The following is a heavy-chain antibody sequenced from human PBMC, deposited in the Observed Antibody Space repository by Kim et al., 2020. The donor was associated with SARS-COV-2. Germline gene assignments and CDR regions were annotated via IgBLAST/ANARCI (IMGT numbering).Heavy chain of an antibody. Sequence: ASVKVSCKASGYTFTSYAILWVRQAPGQRLEWMGWINAGNGNTKYSQQFQGRVTITRDTSASTAYMELSSLRSEDTAVYYCASQAAVTYNPFHYWGQGTLVTVSS. V-gene: IGHV1-3*01. J-gene: IGHJ4*02. CDR2: INAGNGNT. D-gene: IGHD6-13*01. CDR3: ASQAAVTYNPFHY. CDR1: GYTFTSYA.